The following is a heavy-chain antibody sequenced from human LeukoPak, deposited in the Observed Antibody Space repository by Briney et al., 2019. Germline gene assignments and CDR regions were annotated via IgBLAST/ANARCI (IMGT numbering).Heavy chain of an antibody. CDR1: GFTFSSYA. Sequence: GGSLRLSCAAFGFTFSSYAMSWVRQAPGKGLEWVSAISGSGGSTYYADSVKGRFTISRDNSKNTLYLQMNSLRAEDTAVYYCATPQKYSSGADAFDIWGQGTMVTVSS. J-gene: IGHJ3*02. D-gene: IGHD6-19*01. CDR2: ISGSGGST. CDR3: ATPQKYSSGADAFDI. V-gene: IGHV3-23*01.